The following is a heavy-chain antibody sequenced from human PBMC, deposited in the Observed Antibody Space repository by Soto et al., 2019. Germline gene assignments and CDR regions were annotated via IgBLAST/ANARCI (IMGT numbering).Heavy chain of an antibody. V-gene: IGHV1-69*13. J-gene: IGHJ6*02. CDR2: IIPIFGTA. D-gene: IGHD2-2*01. CDR3: ARNEEYQLLLEPIWGNSHFYGMDV. Sequence: GASVKVSCKASGGTFSSYAISWVRQAPGQGLEWMGGIIPIFGTANYAQKFQGRVTITADESTSTAYMELSSLRSEDTAVYYCARNEEYQLLLEPIWGNSHFYGMDVWGQGTTVTVSS. CDR1: GGTFSSYA.